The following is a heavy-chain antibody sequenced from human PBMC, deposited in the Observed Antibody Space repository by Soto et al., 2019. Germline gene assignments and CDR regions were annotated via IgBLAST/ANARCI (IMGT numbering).Heavy chain of an antibody. V-gene: IGHV4-39*01. D-gene: IGHD5-18*01. J-gene: IGHJ4*02. CDR3: ARLRTGYSYGYVLDY. CDR2: IYYSGST. Sequence: PSETLSLTCTVSGGSISSSSYYWGWIRQPPGKGLEWIGSIYYSGSTYYNPSLKSRVTISVDTSKNQFSLKLSSVTAADTAVYYCARLRTGYSYGYVLDYWGQGTLVTVSS. CDR1: GGSISSSSYY.